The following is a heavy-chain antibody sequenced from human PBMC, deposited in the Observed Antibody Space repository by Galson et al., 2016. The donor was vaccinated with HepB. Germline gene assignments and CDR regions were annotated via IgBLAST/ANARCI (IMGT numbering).Heavy chain of an antibody. D-gene: IGHD3-16*01. CDR2: SASGDIT. CDR3: ASQLGGSSLDPFDI. J-gene: IGHJ3*02. CDR1: GLTFRSYA. Sequence: SLRLSCAASGLTFRSYAFSWLRQAPGKGLEWVSVSASGDITYYAHSVKGRFTISRDKSKNTLFLNMISLRAEDTASYYCASQLGGSSLDPFDIWGRGTMVTVSS. V-gene: IGHV3-23*01.